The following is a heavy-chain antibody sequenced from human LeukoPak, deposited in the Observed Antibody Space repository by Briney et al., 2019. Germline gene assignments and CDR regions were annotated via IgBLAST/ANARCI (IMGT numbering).Heavy chain of an antibody. CDR2: INYYGTTT. V-gene: IGHV3-74*03. CDR1: GFTFTNHW. D-gene: IGHD2-15*01. Sequence: PGGSLRLSCAASGFTFTNHWMHWVRQAPGKGLVWVSRINYYGTTTMYADSVKGRFTISRDNARNTLYPQMNSLRAEDTAVYYCARDAAGLDYWGQGTLVTVSS. J-gene: IGHJ4*02. CDR3: ARDAAGLDY.